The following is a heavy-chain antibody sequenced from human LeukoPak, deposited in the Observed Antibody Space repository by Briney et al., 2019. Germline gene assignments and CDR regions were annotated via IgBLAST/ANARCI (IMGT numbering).Heavy chain of an antibody. CDR2: IIPIFGTA. CDR1: GGTFSSYA. Sequence: SVKVSCKASGGTFSSYAISWVRQAPGQGLVWMGGIIPIFGTANYAQKFQGRVTITADESTSTAYMELSSLRSEDTAVYYCAREVGIAVAGPTGAFDYWGQGTLVTVSS. V-gene: IGHV1-69*13. D-gene: IGHD6-19*01. J-gene: IGHJ4*02. CDR3: AREVGIAVAGPTGAFDY.